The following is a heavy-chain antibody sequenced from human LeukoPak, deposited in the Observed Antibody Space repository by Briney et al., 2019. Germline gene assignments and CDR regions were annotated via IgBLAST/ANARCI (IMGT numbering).Heavy chain of an antibody. CDR1: GFSFSDYY. CDR3: TRERRGSYYAFES. V-gene: IGHV3-11*01. CDR2: ITTSGSST. D-gene: IGHD3-16*01. J-gene: IGHJ4*02. Sequence: KAGGSLRLSCAASGFSFSDYYMSWVRQAPGQGLEWISYITTSGSSTKYADSVKGRFTISRDNAKNSVVLQMNSLRAEDTAVYYCTRERRGSYYAFESWGQGTLVSVSS.